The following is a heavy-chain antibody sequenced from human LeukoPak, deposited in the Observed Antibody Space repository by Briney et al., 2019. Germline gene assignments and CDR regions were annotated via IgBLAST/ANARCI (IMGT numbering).Heavy chain of an antibody. D-gene: IGHD6-13*01. V-gene: IGHV4-59*08. CDR3: ARHAGGISATGTRPFDY. Sequence: SETLSLTCTVSGGSISSYYWSWIRQPPGKGLEWIGYIYYSRSTNYNPSLKSRVTISVDTSKNQFSLKLSSVTAADTAVYYCARHAGGISATGTRPFDYWGQGTLVTVSS. CDR2: IYYSRST. J-gene: IGHJ4*02. CDR1: GGSISSYY.